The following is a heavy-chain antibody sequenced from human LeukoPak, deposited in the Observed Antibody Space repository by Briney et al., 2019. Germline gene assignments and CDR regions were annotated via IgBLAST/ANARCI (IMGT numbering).Heavy chain of an antibody. CDR1: GFTFSSYA. CDR2: ISGSGGST. J-gene: IGHJ4*02. Sequence: PGGSLRLSCAAPGFTFSSYAMSWVRQAPGKGLEWVSAISGSGGSTYYADSVKGRFTFSRDNSKNTLYLQMNSLRAEDMAVYYCAKLQASSRIRDYWGQGTLVTVSS. V-gene: IGHV3-23*01. D-gene: IGHD2/OR15-2a*01. CDR3: AKLQASSRIRDY.